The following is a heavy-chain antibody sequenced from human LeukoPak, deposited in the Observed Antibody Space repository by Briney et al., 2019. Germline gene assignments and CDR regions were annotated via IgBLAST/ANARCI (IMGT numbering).Heavy chain of an antibody. CDR1: GFTFSSYW. D-gene: IGHD3-10*01. CDR2: INSDGSST. J-gene: IGHJ6*04. Sequence: AGSLRLSCAASGFTFSSYWMHWVRQAPGKGLVWVSRINSDGSSTSYADSVKGRFTISRDNAKNTLYLQMNSLRAEDTAVYYCASTYYYGSGSYYIYYYGMDVWGKGTTVTVSS. V-gene: IGHV3-74*01. CDR3: ASTYYYGSGSYYIYYYGMDV.